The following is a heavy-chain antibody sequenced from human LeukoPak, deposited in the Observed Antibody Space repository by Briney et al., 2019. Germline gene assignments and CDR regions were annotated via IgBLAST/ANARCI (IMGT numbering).Heavy chain of an antibody. CDR1: GYTFTGYY. D-gene: IGHD3-22*01. CDR2: INPNSGGT. CDR3: ASSGRGGGGYSHDAFDI. Sequence: GASVKVSCKASGYTFTGYYMHWVRQAPGQGLEWMGWINPNSGGTNYAQKFQGRVTMTRGTSISTAYMELSRLRSDDTAVYYCASSGRGGGGYSHDAFDIWGQGTMVTVSS. J-gene: IGHJ3*02. V-gene: IGHV1-2*02.